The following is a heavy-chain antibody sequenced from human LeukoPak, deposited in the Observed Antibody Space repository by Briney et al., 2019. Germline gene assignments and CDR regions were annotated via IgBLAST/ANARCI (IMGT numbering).Heavy chain of an antibody. V-gene: IGHV3-74*01. CDR1: GFTFSTYW. J-gene: IGHJ3*02. Sequence: GGSLRLSCVASGFTFSTYWMHWVRQAPGKGLVWVSRISINGTSRAYADSVKGRFTISRDNAKNTLYLQMNSLRAEDTAVYYCARPTEMATIRDAFDIWGQGTMVTVSS. D-gene: IGHD5-24*01. CDR3: ARPTEMATIRDAFDI. CDR2: ISINGTSR.